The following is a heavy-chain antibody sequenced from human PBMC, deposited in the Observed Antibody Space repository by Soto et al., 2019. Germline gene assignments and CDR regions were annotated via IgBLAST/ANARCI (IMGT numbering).Heavy chain of an antibody. Sequence: QVQLVQSGAEVKEPGDSVRVSCEASEYTFTAYHIHWVRQAPGQGLEWMGWINPKFGDTTYAQDFQGRVSMTRDMSISTVYMELSRLTSDDTAIYYCARNMDYYYGRGSGNGHGVWGQGTTVIVFS. CDR2: INPKFGDT. D-gene: IGHD3-10*02. CDR3: ARNMDYYYGRGSGNGHGV. J-gene: IGHJ6*02. V-gene: IGHV1-2*02. CDR1: EYTFTAYH.